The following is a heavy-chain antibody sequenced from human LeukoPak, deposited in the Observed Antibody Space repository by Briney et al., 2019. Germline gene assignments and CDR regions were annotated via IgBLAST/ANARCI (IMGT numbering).Heavy chain of an antibody. CDR3: ARVYSYGIYYYYGMDV. D-gene: IGHD5-18*01. Sequence: SETLSLTCTVSGGSISSYSWSWIRQPPGKRLEWIGYIYYSGSTNYNPSLKSRVTISVDTSKNQFSLKLSSVTAADTAVYYCARVYSYGIYYYYGMDVWGQGTTVTVSS. J-gene: IGHJ6*02. V-gene: IGHV4-59*12. CDR1: GGSISSYS. CDR2: IYYSGST.